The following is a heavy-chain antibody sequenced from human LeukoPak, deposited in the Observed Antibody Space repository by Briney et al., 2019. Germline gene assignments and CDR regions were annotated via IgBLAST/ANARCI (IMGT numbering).Heavy chain of an antibody. CDR1: GFTVSGSF. CDR2: IYSGGGT. V-gene: IGHV3-66*01. CDR3: ARDTPTTGTRYSDY. D-gene: IGHD1-1*01. J-gene: IGHJ4*02. Sequence: QSGGSLRLSCAATGFTVSGSFMSWVRQAPGKGLEWVSVIYSGGGTYYADSVKGRFTISRDNSKNTLYLQMNSLRAEDTAIYYCARDTPTTGTRYSDYWGQGTLVTVSS.